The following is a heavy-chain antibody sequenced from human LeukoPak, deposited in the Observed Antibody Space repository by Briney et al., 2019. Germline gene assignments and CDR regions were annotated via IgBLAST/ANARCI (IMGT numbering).Heavy chain of an antibody. J-gene: IGHJ4*02. V-gene: IGHV3-30*02. CDR2: IRYDGSNK. CDR3: AKDREYSSGWRRYFDY. Sequence: GGFLRLSCAASGFTFSSYGMHWVRQAPGKGLEWVAFIRYDGSNKYYADSVKGRFTISRDNSKNTLYLQMNSLRAEDTAVYYCAKDREYSSGWRRYFDYWGQGTLVTVSS. D-gene: IGHD6-19*01. CDR1: GFTFSSYG.